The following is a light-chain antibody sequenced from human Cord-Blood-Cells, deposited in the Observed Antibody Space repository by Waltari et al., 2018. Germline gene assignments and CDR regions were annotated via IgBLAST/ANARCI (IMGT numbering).Light chain of an antibody. CDR1: QSVSSSY. CDR3: QQYGSSPQT. J-gene: IGKJ2*01. V-gene: IGKV3-20*01. CDR2: GSS. Sequence: ELVLTQSPGTLSLSPGARAILSCRASQSVSSSYLAWYQQKPGQAPRLLIYGSSSRATGIPDRFSGSGSGTDFTLTISRLEPEDFAVYYCQQYGSSPQTFGQGTKLEIK.